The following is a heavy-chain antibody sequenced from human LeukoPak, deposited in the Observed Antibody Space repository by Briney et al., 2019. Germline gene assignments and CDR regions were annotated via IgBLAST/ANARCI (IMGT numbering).Heavy chain of an antibody. D-gene: IGHD2-21*01. J-gene: IGHJ5*02. CDR2: TTGSGGST. CDR3: ARKMVNRNWFAP. V-gene: IGHV3-23*01. CDR1: GFTLSSYA. Sequence: GGSLRLSCAASGFTLSSYAMSWVRQAPGEGLGGVSATTGSGGSTFYADSVKGRFTISRDNSKNTLYLQMNSLRAEDTAVYYCARKMVNRNWFAPWGQGTLVPVPS.